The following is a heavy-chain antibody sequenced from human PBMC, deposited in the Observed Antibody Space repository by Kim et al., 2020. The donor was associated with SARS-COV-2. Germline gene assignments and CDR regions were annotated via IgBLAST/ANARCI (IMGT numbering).Heavy chain of an antibody. CDR2: IKQDGSEK. Sequence: GGSLRLSCAASGFTFSSYWMSWVRQAPGKGLEWVANIKQDGSEKYYVDSVKGRFTISRDNAKNSLYLQMNSLRAEDTAVYYCAREGEGYSSSLYIVWGQGTTVTVSS. J-gene: IGHJ6*02. CDR1: GFTFSSYW. D-gene: IGHD6-13*01. CDR3: AREGEGYSSSLYIV. V-gene: IGHV3-7*01.